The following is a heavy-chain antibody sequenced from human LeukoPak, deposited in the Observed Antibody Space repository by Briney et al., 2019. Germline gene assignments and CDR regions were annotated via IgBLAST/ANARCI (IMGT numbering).Heavy chain of an antibody. J-gene: IGHJ4*02. D-gene: IGHD3-3*01. CDR3: ARENDFWSGVNFDY. CDR1: GFTFSSYW. V-gene: IGHV3-74*01. Sequence: PGGSLRLSCAASGFTFSSYWMHWVRQAPGKGLVWVSRINSDGSSTSYADSVKGRFTISSDNAKNTLYLQMNSLRAEDTAVYYCARENDFWSGVNFDYWGQGTLVTVSS. CDR2: INSDGSST.